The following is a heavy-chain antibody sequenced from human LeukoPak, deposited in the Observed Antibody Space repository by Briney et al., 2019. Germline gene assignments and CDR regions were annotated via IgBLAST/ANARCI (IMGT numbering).Heavy chain of an antibody. Sequence: SETLSLTCTVSGGSISSYYWSWIRQPPGKGLEWIGYIYYSGSTNYNPSLKSQVTISVDTSKNQFSLKLSSVTAADTAVYYCARLDSSSWQLDYWGQGTLVTVSS. V-gene: IGHV4-59*08. D-gene: IGHD6-13*01. CDR2: IYYSGST. J-gene: IGHJ4*02. CDR1: GGSISSYY. CDR3: ARLDSSSWQLDY.